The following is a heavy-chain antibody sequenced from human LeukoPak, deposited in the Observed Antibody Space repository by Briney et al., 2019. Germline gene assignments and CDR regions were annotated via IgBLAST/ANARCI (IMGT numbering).Heavy chain of an antibody. Sequence: GASVKVSCKASGYTFTSYDINWVRQATGQGLEWMGWMNPNRGNTGYAQKFQGRVTMTRNTSISTAYMELSSLRSEDTAVYYCARAYYDSSGAFDYWGQGTLVTVSS. CDR1: GYTFTSYD. V-gene: IGHV1-8*01. CDR2: MNPNRGNT. J-gene: IGHJ4*02. CDR3: ARAYYDSSGAFDY. D-gene: IGHD3-22*01.